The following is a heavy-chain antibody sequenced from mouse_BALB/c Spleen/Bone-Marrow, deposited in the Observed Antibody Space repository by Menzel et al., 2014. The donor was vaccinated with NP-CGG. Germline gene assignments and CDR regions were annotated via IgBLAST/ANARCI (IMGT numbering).Heavy chain of an antibody. Sequence: QGQLQQSGAELVKPGASVKMSCKASGYTFTSYWMHWVKQRPGQGLEWIGTIDPSDSYTSYNQKFKGKATLTVDTSSSTAYMQLSSLTSEDSAVYYCTRMWAYWGQGTLVTVSA. J-gene: IGHJ3*01. CDR3: TRMWAY. CDR2: IDPSDSYT. V-gene: IGHV1S127*01. CDR1: GYTFTSYW.